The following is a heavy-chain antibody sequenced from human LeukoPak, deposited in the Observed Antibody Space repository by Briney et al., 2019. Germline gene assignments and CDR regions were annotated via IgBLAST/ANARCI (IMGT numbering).Heavy chain of an antibody. J-gene: IGHJ4*02. CDR1: GGSFSGYY. CDR3: AKNRAYYYGFDY. V-gene: IGHV4-34*01. CDR2: INHSGST. D-gene: IGHD3-10*01. Sequence: SETLSLTCAVYGGSFSGYYWSWIRQPPGKGLEWIGEINHSGSTNYNPSLKSRVTISVDTSKNQFSLKLSSVTAADTAVYYCAKNRAYYYGFDYWGQGTLVTVSS.